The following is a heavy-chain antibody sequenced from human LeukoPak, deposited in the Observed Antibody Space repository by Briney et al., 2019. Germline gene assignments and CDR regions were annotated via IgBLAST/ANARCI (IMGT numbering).Heavy chain of an antibody. V-gene: IGHV3-20*04. CDR2: INWNGGST. CDR1: GFTFDDYG. Sequence: TGGSLRLSCAASGFTFDDYGMSWVRQAPGKGLEWVSGINWNGGSTGYADSVKGRFTISRDNAKNSLYLQMNSLRAEDTALYYCAKGTISGVSSSWYYFDYWGQGTLVTVSS. J-gene: IGHJ4*02. D-gene: IGHD6-13*01. CDR3: AKGTISGVSSSWYYFDY.